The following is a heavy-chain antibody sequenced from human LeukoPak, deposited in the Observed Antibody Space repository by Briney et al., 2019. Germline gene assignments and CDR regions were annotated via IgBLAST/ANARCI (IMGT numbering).Heavy chain of an antibody. CDR2: IIPNSGGT. CDR1: GYTFTGYY. CDR3: ARGDYDTSGYKFDY. V-gene: IGHV1-2*06. J-gene: IGHJ4*02. D-gene: IGHD3-22*01. Sequence: GESLKISCKASGYTFTGYYMHSVRQAPGQGLEWMGRIIPNSGGTNSGQKFQGRLTMTRDTSISTAYMELSRLSSDDTAVYYCARGDYDTSGYKFDYWGQGTLVTVSS.